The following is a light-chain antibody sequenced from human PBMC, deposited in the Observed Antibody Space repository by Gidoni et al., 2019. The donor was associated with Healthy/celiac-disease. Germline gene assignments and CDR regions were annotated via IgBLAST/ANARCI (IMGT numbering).Light chain of an antibody. Sequence: IQLTQSPSTLSASVGDRVTITCQASQDISNYFNWYQQKPGKAPKLLIYEASNLETGVPSRFSGSGSGTDFTFTISSLQPEDIATYYCQQYDNHPRAFGQGTKVEIK. CDR2: EAS. V-gene: IGKV1-33*01. J-gene: IGKJ1*01. CDR3: QQYDNHPRA. CDR1: QDISNY.